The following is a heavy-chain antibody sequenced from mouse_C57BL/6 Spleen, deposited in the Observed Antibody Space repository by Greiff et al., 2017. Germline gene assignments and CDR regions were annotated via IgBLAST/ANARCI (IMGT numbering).Heavy chain of an antibody. CDR2: IWSGGST. J-gene: IGHJ1*03. CDR3: ARIGNWYFDV. CDR1: GFSLTSYG. V-gene: IGHV2-2*01. D-gene: IGHD1-1*02. Sequence: VKLMESGPGLVQPSQSLSITCTVSGFSLTSYGVHWVRQSPGKGLEWLGVIWSGGSTDYNAAFISRLSISKDNSKSQVFFKMNSLQADDTAIYYCARIGNWYFDVWGTGTTVTVSS.